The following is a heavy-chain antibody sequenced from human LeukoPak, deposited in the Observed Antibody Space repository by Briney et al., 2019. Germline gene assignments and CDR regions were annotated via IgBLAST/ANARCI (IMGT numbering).Heavy chain of an antibody. CDR1: GGPISTHY. CDR2: NDYSGST. D-gene: IGHD3-10*01. V-gene: IGHV4-59*11. J-gene: IGHJ6*03. CDR3: ARGATFRGTYYMDV. Sequence: SETLSLTCIVSGGPISTHYWTWSRQPPGKGLEWIGYNDYSGSTNYNPSLKSRVTISVDTSKNQFSLKLNSVTAADTAVYYCARGATFRGTYYMDVWGKGTTVTVSS.